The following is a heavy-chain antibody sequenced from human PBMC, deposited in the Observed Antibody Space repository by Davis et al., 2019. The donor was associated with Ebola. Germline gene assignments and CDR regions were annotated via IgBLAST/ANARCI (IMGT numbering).Heavy chain of an antibody. V-gene: IGHV3-7*03. J-gene: IGHJ4*02. D-gene: IGHD3-22*01. Sequence: GESLKISCAASGFTFSNYWMSWVRQAPGKGLEWVANIKQDGSAKYYVDSVKGRFTISRDNAKNSLDLQMNSLRAEDTAVYYCARDGPNYDVDYWGQGTLVTVSA. CDR1: GFTFSNYW. CDR2: IKQDGSAK. CDR3: ARDGPNYDVDY.